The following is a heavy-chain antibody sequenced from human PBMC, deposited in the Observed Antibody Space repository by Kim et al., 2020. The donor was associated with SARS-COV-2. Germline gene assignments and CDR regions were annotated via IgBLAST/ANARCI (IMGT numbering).Heavy chain of an antibody. D-gene: IGHD3-3*01. V-gene: IGHV3-23*01. J-gene: IGHJ1*01. CDR1: GFTFSSYA. CDR3: VTYYDFWSGYYMPQAHPEYFQH. CDR2: ISGSGGST. Sequence: GGSLRLSCAASGFTFSSYAMSWVRQAPGKGLEWVSAISGSGGSTYYADSVKGRFTISRDNSKNTLYLQMNSLRAEDTAVYYCVTYYDFWSGYYMPQAHPEYFQHWGQGTLVTVSS.